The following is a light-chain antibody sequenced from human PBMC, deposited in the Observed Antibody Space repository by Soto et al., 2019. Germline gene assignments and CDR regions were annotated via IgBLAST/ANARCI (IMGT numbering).Light chain of an antibody. CDR1: QTISSW. Sequence: DIQMTQSPSTLSGSVGDRVTITCRASQTISSWLAWYQQKPGKAPKLLIYKASTVKSGVPSRFSGSGSGTEFTLTISSLQDDDFATYYCQHYNSYSEAFGQGTKVDIK. CDR2: KAS. J-gene: IGKJ1*01. CDR3: QHYNSYSEA. V-gene: IGKV1-5*03.